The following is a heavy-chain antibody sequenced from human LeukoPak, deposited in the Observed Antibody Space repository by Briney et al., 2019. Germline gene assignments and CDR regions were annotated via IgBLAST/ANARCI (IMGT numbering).Heavy chain of an antibody. V-gene: IGHV1-18*01. Sequence: ASVKLSCKASGYIFTNFGISWVRQPRGQGLEWMGWISGHNGNTKYVQKFQGRVTMTTDTSTSTAYMELRSLRSDDTAVYYCARSKLSVGYCSGGSCYQLYVWGKGTTVTVSS. CDR2: ISGHNGNT. J-gene: IGHJ6*04. D-gene: IGHD2-15*01. CDR3: ARSKLSVGYCSGGSCYQLYV. CDR1: GYIFTNFG.